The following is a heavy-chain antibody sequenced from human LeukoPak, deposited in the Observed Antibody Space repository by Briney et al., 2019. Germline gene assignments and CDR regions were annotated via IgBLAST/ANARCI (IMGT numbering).Heavy chain of an antibody. V-gene: IGHV3-7*01. CDR2: INPDGRDT. J-gene: IGHJ1*01. Sequence: GGSLRLSCVVSGFTFNRCWMNWVRQAPGKGLEWVARINPDGRDTYYVDSVKGRFTISRDNAQNSMYLQMNSLRVEDTAVYYCTSWGDTTAEYFQRWGQGTLVTVSS. CDR1: GFTFNRCW. CDR3: TSWGDTTAEYFQR. D-gene: IGHD2-21*02.